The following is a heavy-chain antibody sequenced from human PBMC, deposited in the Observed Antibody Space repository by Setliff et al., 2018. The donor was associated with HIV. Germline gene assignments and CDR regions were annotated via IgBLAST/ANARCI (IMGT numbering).Heavy chain of an antibody. V-gene: IGHV4-31*02. CDR3: AGFGDSHYYYYGMDV. D-gene: IGHD3-10*01. J-gene: IGHJ6*02. CDR1: GGSISNGGYY. Sequence: SETLSLTCTVSGGSISNGGYYWSWIRQHPGKGLEWIGDIYYRGNTYYNPSLKSQVVISIDASKNQFSRKMRSVLAADTAVYYCAGFGDSHYYYYGMDVWGRGTKFTVSS. CDR2: IYYRGNT.